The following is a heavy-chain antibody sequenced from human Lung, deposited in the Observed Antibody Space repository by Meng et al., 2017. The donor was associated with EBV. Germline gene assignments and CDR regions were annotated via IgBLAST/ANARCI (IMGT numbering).Heavy chain of an antibody. CDR2: ISSSSSYI. V-gene: IGHV3-21*01. CDR1: GFTFSSYS. D-gene: IGHD4-17*01. Sequence: EVQLVEYGGXLVKPGXSVRLDXGXSGFTFSSYSMNWVRQAPGKGLEWVSSISSSSSYIYYADSVKGRFTISRDNAKNSLYLQMNSLRAEDTAVYYCARDPDGYGDYVEDYWGPGTMGTVSS. CDR3: ARDPDGYGDYVEDY. J-gene: IGHJ4*02.